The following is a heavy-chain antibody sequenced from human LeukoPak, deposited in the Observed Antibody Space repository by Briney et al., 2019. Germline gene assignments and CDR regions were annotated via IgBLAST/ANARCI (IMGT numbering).Heavy chain of an antibody. CDR3: ARQGYGDYPDY. CDR2: IYHSGTT. J-gene: IGHJ4*02. CDR1: GGSISSYY. D-gene: IGHD4-17*01. Sequence: SETLSLTCSVSGGSISSYYWSWIRQPPGKGLEWIGYIYHSGTTDSNPSLGSRVAISVDTPKNQFSLKLSSVTAADTAVYYCARQGYGDYPDYWGQGTLVTVSS. V-gene: IGHV4-59*08.